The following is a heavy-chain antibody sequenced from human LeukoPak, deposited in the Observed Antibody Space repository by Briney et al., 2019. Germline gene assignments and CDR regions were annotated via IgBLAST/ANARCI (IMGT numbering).Heavy chain of an antibody. CDR3: AKDRSRYCSSTSCFWFDP. CDR1: GFTFSSYA. D-gene: IGHD2-2*01. J-gene: IGHJ5*02. V-gene: IGHV3-23*01. CDR2: ISGSGGST. Sequence: GGSLRLSCAASGFTFSSYAMSWVRQAPGKGLESVSAISGSGGSTYYADSVKGRFTISRDNSKNTLYLQMNSLRAEDTAVYYCAKDRSRYCSSTSCFWFDPWGQGTLVTVSS.